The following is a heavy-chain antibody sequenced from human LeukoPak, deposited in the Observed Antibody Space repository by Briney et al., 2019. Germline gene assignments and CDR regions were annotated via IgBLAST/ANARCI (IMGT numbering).Heavy chain of an antibody. CDR1: GGTFSSYA. CDR2: IIPILGIA. CDR3: ARGLLASGDAFDI. D-gene: IGHD3-10*01. V-gene: IGHV1-69*04. Sequence: EASVKVPCKASGGTFSSYAISWVRQAPGQGLEWMGRIIPILGIANYAQKFQGRVTITADKSTSTAYMELSSLRSGDTAVYYCARGLLASGDAFDIWGQGTMVTVSS. J-gene: IGHJ3*02.